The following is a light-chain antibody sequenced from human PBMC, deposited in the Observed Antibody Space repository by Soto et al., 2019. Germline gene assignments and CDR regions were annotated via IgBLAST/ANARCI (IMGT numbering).Light chain of an antibody. Sequence: EIVLTHSPGTLSLSPWEIATLSCRASQSVSSSHLAWYQQKPGQAPRLLISGASSRATGIPDRFTGSGSGTDFTLTISRLEPEDFAVYHCQQRSAGVTFGQGTRLEIK. J-gene: IGKJ5*01. CDR1: QSVSSSH. CDR2: GAS. V-gene: IGKV3D-20*02. CDR3: QQRSAGVT.